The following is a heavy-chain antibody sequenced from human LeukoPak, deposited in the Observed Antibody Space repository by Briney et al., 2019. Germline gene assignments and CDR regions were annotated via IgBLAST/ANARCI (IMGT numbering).Heavy chain of an antibody. J-gene: IGHJ3*02. Sequence: GSLRLSCAASGFTVSSNYMGWIRQPPGKGLEWIGEIVHSGNTKYNPSLKSRVTISVDTSKNQFSLNLTSVTAADTAVYYCARFGSSTWYKGAFDIWGQGTMVTVAS. CDR1: GFTVSSNY. D-gene: IGHD6-13*01. V-gene: IGHV4-34*12. CDR3: ARFGSSTWYKGAFDI. CDR2: IVHSGNT.